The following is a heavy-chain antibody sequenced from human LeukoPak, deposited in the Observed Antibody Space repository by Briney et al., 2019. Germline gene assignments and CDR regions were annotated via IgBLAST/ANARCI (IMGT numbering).Heavy chain of an antibody. D-gene: IGHD3-10*01. V-gene: IGHV4-59*08. Sequence: PSETLSLTCTVSGGSISSYYWSWIRQPPGKGLEWVGYIQSSGSTNSNPSLKSRVPISVDTSKNQFSLNLSSVTAADTAVYYCARHGRVGVRGAYFFDFWGQGTLVTASS. CDR3: ARHGRVGVRGAYFFDF. CDR2: IQSSGST. CDR1: GGSISSYY. J-gene: IGHJ4*01.